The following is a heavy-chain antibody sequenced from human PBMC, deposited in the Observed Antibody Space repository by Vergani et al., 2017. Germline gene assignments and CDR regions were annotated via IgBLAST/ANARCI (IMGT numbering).Heavy chain of an antibody. V-gene: IGHV3-21*01. CDR1: GFTFSSYS. CDR3: ARSYCSSTSCYGCFDY. CDR2: ISSSSSYQ. D-gene: IGHD2-2*01. J-gene: IGHJ4*02. Sequence: EVQLVESGGGLVKPGGSLRLSCAASGFTFSSYSMNWVRQAPGKGLEWASSISSSSSYQYYADSVKGRFTISRDHAKNSLYLQMNSLRDGDTAVYYCARSYCSSTSCYGCFDYWGQGTLVTVSS.